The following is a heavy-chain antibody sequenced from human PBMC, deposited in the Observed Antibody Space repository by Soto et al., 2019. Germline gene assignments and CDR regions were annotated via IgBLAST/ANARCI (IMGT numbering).Heavy chain of an antibody. D-gene: IGHD3-22*01. CDR3: AKDFYDSSSYYPPALLFDY. V-gene: IGHV1-3*01. CDR2: INAGNGNT. CDR1: GYTFTIYA. J-gene: IGHJ4*02. Sequence: ASVKVACKASGYTFTIYAMHWVRKAPGQRLERIGWINAGNGNTKYSQKFQGRVTITRDTSASTDYMELSRLRSEDTAVYYCAKDFYDSSSYYPPALLFDYWGQGTLVTVSS.